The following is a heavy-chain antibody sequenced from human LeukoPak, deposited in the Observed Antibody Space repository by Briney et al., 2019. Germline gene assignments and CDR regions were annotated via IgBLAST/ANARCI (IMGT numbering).Heavy chain of an antibody. Sequence: GGSLRLSCAASGFTFSSYAMHWVRQAPGKGLEWVAVISYDGSNKYYADSVKGRFTISRDNSKNTLYLQMNSLRAEDTAVYYCARGQYYYDSSGSHYFDCWGQGTLVTVSS. D-gene: IGHD3-22*01. CDR1: GFTFSSYA. V-gene: IGHV3-30*04. CDR3: ARGQYYYDSSGSHYFDC. J-gene: IGHJ4*02. CDR2: ISYDGSNK.